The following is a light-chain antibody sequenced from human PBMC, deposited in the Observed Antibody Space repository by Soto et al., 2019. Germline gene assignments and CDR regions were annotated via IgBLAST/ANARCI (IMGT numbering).Light chain of an antibody. V-gene: IGLV2-8*01. CDR3: TSYAGSNIWV. J-gene: IGLJ3*02. Sequence: QSALTQPPSASGSPGQSVTISCTGSSSDVGAYNYVSWYQQYPGKAPNLMIYEVSKRPSGVPDRFSGSKSGKTASLTVSGLQPEDEADYYCTSYAGSNIWVFGGGTKLTV. CDR2: EVS. CDR1: SSDVGAYNY.